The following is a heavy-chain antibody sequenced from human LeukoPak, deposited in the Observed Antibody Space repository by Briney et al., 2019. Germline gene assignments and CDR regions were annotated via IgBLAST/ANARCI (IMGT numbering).Heavy chain of an antibody. V-gene: IGHV1-8*03. J-gene: IGHJ5*02. CDR2: MNPNSGNT. CDR1: GYTFTSYD. D-gene: IGHD2-2*01. Sequence: ASVEVSCKASGYTFTSYDINWVRQATGQGLEWMGWMNPNSGNTGYAQKFQGRVTITRNTSISTAYMELSSLRSEDTAVYYCARENIVVVPAASCWFDPWGQGTLVTVSS. CDR3: ARENIVVVPAASCWFDP.